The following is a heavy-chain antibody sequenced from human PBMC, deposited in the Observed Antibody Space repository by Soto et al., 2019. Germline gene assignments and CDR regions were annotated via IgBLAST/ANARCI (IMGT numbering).Heavy chain of an antibody. CDR2: ISYDGSNK. J-gene: IGHJ4*02. V-gene: IGHV3-30-3*01. D-gene: IGHD3-22*01. Sequence: PGGSLRLSCAASGFTFSSYAMHWVRQAPGKGLEWVAVISYDGSNKYYADSVKGRFTISRDNSKNTLYLQMNSLRAEDTAVYYCAKDKYYYDTWGQGTLVTVSS. CDR3: AKDKYYYDT. CDR1: GFTFSSYA.